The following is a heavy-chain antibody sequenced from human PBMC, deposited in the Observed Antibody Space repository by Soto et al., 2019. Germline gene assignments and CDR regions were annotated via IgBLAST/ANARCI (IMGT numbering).Heavy chain of an antibody. CDR1: GGTFSSYT. V-gene: IGHV1-69*02. CDR2: IIPILGIA. CDR3: ARVVSSGWGDAFDI. Sequence: SVKVSCKASGGTFSSYTISWVRQAPGQGLEWMGRIIPILGIANYAQKFQGRVTITADKSTSTAYMELSSLRSEDTAVYYCARVVSSGWGDAFDIWGQGTMVTVSS. D-gene: IGHD6-19*01. J-gene: IGHJ3*02.